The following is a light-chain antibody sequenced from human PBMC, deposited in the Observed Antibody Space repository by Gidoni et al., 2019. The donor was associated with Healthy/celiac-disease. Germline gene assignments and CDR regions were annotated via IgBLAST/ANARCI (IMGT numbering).Light chain of an antibody. CDR1: QSISSW. CDR2: KAS. J-gene: IGKJ2*04. V-gene: IGKV1-5*03. CDR3: QQYNSYSCS. Sequence: DIHMTQSPSTLSASVGDRVTITCRASQSISSWLAWYQQKPGKAPKLLSYKASSLESGVPSRFSGSGSGTEFTLTISSLQPDDFATYYCQQYNSYSCSFGQGTKLEIK.